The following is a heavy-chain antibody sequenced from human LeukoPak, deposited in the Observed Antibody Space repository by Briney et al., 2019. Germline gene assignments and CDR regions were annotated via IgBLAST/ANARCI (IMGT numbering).Heavy chain of an antibody. CDR1: GDSVSTNSAS. CDR3: ARRLTQYDCFDP. CDR2: TYYRSTWYN. D-gene: IGHD2-2*01. V-gene: IGHV6-1*01. J-gene: IGHJ5*02. Sequence: SQALSLTCAISGDSVSTNSASWNWIRQSPSRGLEWLGRTYYRSTWYNDYAVSVRGRITVNPDTSKNQFSLHLNSVTPEDTAVYYCARRLTQYDCFDPWGQGILVTVSS.